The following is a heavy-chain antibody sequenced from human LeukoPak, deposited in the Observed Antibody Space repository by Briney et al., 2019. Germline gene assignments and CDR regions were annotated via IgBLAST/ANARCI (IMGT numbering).Heavy chain of an antibody. CDR1: GGSISSPNW. J-gene: IGHJ3*02. D-gene: IGHD1-26*01. CDR3: ARSASGSYAFDI. V-gene: IGHV4-4*02. Sequence: SETLSLTCAVSGGSISSPNWWSWVRQPPGKGLEWIGEIYHSGSTNYNLSLNSRVTISVDKAKNQFSLKLNSVTAADTAVYYCARSASGSYAFDIWGQGTMVTVSS. CDR2: IYHSGST.